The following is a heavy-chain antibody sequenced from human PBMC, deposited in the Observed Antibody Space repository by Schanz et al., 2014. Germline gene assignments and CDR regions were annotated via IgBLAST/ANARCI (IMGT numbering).Heavy chain of an antibody. D-gene: IGHD2-21*01. CDR2: IFHSGTT. J-gene: IGHJ3*01. CDR1: GGSISSGGYS. Sequence: QVQLQESGPGLVKPSQTLSLTCAVSGGSISSGGYSWSWIRQPPGKGLEWIGEIFHSGTTNYNPSLESRVPISVDKSKNQFSLMLSSMTAADTAVYYCTRSTLWSYDVWGRGTMVIVSS. CDR3: TRSTLWSYDV. V-gene: IGHV4-30-4*07.